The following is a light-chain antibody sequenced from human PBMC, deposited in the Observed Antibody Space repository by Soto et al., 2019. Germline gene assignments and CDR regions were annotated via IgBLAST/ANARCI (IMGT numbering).Light chain of an antibody. CDR1: QSVNAN. V-gene: IGKV3-15*01. Sequence: EVVMTQSPATLSVSPGERATLSCRASQSVNANLAWYQQKPGQAPRLLIHGASNRATGIPARFSGSGFGTEIILTISSLQSEDFAVYYCPQYNTWLWTFGQGTKVEI. CDR2: GAS. J-gene: IGKJ1*01. CDR3: PQYNTWLWT.